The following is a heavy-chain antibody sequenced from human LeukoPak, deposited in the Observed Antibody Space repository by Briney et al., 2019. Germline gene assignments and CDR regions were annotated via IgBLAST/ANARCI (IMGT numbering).Heavy chain of an antibody. CDR1: GGTFSSYA. CDR2: IIPIFGTA. V-gene: IGHV1-69*05. J-gene: IGHJ4*02. CDR3: ARTSVSSAHSFFVY. D-gene: IGHD6-6*01. Sequence: ASVKVSCKASGGTFSSYAISWVRLAPGQGLEWMGGIIPIFGTANYAQKFQGRVTITTDESTSTAYMELSSLRSEDTAVYYCARTSVSSAHSFFVYWSQGNLVTVSS.